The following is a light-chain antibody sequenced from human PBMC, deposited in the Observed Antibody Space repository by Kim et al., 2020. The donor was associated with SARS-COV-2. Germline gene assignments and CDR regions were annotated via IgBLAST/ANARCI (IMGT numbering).Light chain of an antibody. CDR2: KVS. V-gene: IGKV1-5*03. CDR1: QIISTW. CDR3: EHYNAYPWT. Sequence: VGHRATIACRARQIISTWLDWYQRKPRNAPTLLIYKVSIVETVVPSRCSGSGSGTDFSLTSSSLQPADFGTYYCEHYNAYPWTFGQGAKVDIK. J-gene: IGKJ1*01.